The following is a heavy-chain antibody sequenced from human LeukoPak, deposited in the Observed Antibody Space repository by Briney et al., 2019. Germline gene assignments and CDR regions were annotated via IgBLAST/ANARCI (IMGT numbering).Heavy chain of an antibody. J-gene: IGHJ4*02. CDR2: ISGSGGST. Sequence: GGSLRLSCAASGFTFSSYAMTWVRQAPGKGLEWVSAISGSGGSTYYADSVEGRFTISRDNSKNTLYLQMDSLRAEDTAVYYCAKSVVYYYDSTGYYTEPYYFDYWGQGTLVTVSS. CDR1: GFTFSSYA. CDR3: AKSVVYYYDSTGYYTEPYYFDY. D-gene: IGHD3-22*01. V-gene: IGHV3-23*01.